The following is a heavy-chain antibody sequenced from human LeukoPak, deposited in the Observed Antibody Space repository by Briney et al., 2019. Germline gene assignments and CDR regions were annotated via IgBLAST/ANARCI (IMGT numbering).Heavy chain of an antibody. Sequence: GGSLRLSCAASGFTSSSYVMNWVRQAPGKGLEWVSTISGSGINTYHAGSVKGRFTISRDNSKNTLYLQMNSLRAEDTAVYYCAKGPYDSSGYPKYYFDYWGQGILVTVSS. CDR3: AKGPYDSSGYPKYYFDY. J-gene: IGHJ4*02. CDR2: ISGSGINT. D-gene: IGHD3-22*01. CDR1: GFTSSSYV. V-gene: IGHV3-23*01.